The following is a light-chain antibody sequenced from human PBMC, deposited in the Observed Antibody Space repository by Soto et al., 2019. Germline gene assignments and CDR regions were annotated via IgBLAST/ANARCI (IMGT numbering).Light chain of an antibody. Sequence: QSALAPPASVSGSPGQSITISCTGTSSNVGSYNLVSWYQQHPGEAPKRMIYEASKRPAGVSNRCSGSKSGNTASLTSSGLQAEDEADYYCCSYAGSDTMIFCGGTKVTVL. V-gene: IGLV2-23*01. CDR3: CSYAGSDTMI. J-gene: IGLJ2*01. CDR2: EAS. CDR1: SSNVGSYNL.